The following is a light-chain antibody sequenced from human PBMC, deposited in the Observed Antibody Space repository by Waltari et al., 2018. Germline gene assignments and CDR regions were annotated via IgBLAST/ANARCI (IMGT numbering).Light chain of an antibody. J-gene: IGLJ1*01. Sequence: QSALTQPASVSGSPGQSITISCTGTSSDVGPSKYVSWYQLRPGKAPKLMIHDVSDRPSGTSVRFAGSKSGNTASLTISGLQAEDEGDYYCSSYSTTSTPYVFGTGTKVTVL. CDR2: DVS. CDR3: SSYSTTSTPYV. CDR1: SSDVGPSKY. V-gene: IGLV2-14*03.